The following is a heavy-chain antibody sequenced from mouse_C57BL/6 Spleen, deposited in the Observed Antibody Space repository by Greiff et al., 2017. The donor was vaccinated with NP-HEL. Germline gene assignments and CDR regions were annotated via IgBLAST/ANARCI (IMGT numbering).Heavy chain of an antibody. V-gene: IGHV1-64*01. CDR3: ASEYYYGSSYPYYYAMDY. J-gene: IGHJ4*01. D-gene: IGHD1-1*01. CDR1: GYTFTSYW. CDR2: IHPNSGST. Sequence: QVQLQQPGAELVKPGASVKLSCKASGYTFTSYWMHCVKQRPGQGLEWIGMIHPNSGSTNYNEKFKSKATLTVDKSSSTAYMQLSSLTSEDSAVYYCASEYYYGSSYPYYYAMDYWGQGTSVTVSS.